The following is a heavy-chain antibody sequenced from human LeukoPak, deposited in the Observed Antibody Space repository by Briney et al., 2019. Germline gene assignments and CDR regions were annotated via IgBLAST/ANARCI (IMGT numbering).Heavy chain of an antibody. D-gene: IGHD2-2*01. CDR2: IYTSGST. J-gene: IGHJ4*02. CDR1: GGSISSYY. V-gene: IGHV4-4*07. CDR3: ARGRRYCSSTSCYLFLDY. Sequence: SETLSLTCTVSGGSISSYYWSWIRQPAGKGLEWIGRIYTSGSTNYNPSLKSRVTMSVDTSKNQFSLKLSSVTAADTAVYYCARGRRYCSSTSCYLFLDYWGQGTLVTVSS.